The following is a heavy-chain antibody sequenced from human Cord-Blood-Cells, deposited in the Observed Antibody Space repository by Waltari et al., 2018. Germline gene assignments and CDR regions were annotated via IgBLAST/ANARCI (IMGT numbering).Heavy chain of an antibody. CDR3: AKDDYSNFDY. D-gene: IGHD4-4*01. J-gene: IGHJ4*02. V-gene: IGHV3-30*18. Sequence: VQLVESGGGVVQPGRCLRLFCAVFGFTFSSYGIHWVHQAPGKGLEWVAVISYDGSNKYYADSVKGRFTISRDNSKNTLYLQMNSLRAEDTAVYYCAKDDYSNFDYWGQGTLVTVSS. CDR1: GFTFSSYG. CDR2: ISYDGSNK.